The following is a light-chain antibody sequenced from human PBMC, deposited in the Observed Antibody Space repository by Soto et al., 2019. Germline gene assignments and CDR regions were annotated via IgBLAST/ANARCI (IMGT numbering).Light chain of an antibody. J-gene: IGKJ5*01. Sequence: EIVLTQSPATLSLSPGERATLSCRASQSISFYLTWYQHKPGQAPRLLIYDASNGATGIPARFSGSGYGTDFTLTISSLEPEDFAVYYCQQRSNWPTFGQGTRLEIK. CDR3: QQRSNWPT. CDR1: QSISFY. V-gene: IGKV3-11*01. CDR2: DAS.